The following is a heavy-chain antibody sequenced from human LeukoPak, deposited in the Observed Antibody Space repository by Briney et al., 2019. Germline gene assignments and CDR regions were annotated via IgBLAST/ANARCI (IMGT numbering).Heavy chain of an antibody. Sequence: PGGSLRLSCAASGFTFSDHFMDWFRQAPGKGLEWVGRIRNKPNSYNTEYAASVKGRFTISRDDSKNSLYLQMNSLKTEDTAVYYCVRGSRSFDYWGQGTLVTVSS. CDR3: VRGSRSFDY. J-gene: IGHJ4*02. V-gene: IGHV3-72*01. CDR2: IRNKPNSYNT. CDR1: GFTFSDHF.